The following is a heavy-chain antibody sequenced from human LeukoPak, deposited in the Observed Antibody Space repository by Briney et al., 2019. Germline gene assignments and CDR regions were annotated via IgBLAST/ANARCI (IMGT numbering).Heavy chain of an antibody. Sequence: SETLSLTCTVSGGSISSSTYYWGWIRQPPGKGLEWIGSIYYSGSTYYNPSLKSRVTISVDTSKNQFSLKLSSVTAADTAVYYCARTTEGYCRGRSCYSYYYYMDVWGKGTTVTVSS. J-gene: IGHJ6*03. CDR2: IYYSGST. D-gene: IGHD2-15*01. CDR1: GGSISSSTYY. CDR3: ARTTEGYCRGRSCYSYYYYMDV. V-gene: IGHV4-39*07.